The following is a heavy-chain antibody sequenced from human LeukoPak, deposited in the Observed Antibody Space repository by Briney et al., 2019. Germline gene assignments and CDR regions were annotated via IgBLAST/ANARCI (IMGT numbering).Heavy chain of an antibody. CDR2: MNPNSGNT. J-gene: IGHJ4*02. V-gene: IGHV1-8*01. CDR3: ARGPTYYDFWSGYSKNDYYFDY. D-gene: IGHD3-3*01. Sequence: ASVKVSCKASGYTFTSYDINWVRQATGQGLEWMGWMNPNSGNTGYAQKFQGRVTMTRNTSISTAYMELSSLRSEDTAVYYCARGPTYYDFWSGYSKNDYYFDYWGQGTLVTVSS. CDR1: GYTFTSYD.